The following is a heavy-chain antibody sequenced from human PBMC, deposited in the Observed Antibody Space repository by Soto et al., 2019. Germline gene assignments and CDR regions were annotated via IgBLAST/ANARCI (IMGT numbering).Heavy chain of an antibody. CDR2: IYYTGTT. CDR3: ARVSSIAYDSYYFDY. D-gene: IGHD5-12*01. V-gene: IGHV4-59*01. J-gene: IGHJ4*02. Sequence: SETLCLTCTVSGDSIRSNYWSWIRQPPGKGLEWIAYIYYTGTTSYNPSLKSRVTISVDTSSFSLRLSAVTVADTAVYYCARVSSIAYDSYYFDYWGLGTLVTVSS. CDR1: GDSIRSNY.